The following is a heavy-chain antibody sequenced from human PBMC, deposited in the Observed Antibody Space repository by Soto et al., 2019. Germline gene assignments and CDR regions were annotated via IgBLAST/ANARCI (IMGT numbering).Heavy chain of an antibody. D-gene: IGHD6-25*01. CDR3: VKIAAAGTT. CDR1: GASLSHFF. J-gene: IGHJ4*02. Sequence: QVHLQESGPGLVKPSETLSLTCSVSGASLSHFFWRWIRHPPGQGLEWIASFYYSGSTKYNPSLQSRVTISAVTSNNHFAPKMTYVTAADTAVYYCVKIAAAGTTWGQVSLVTVSS. V-gene: IGHV4-59*01. CDR2: FYYSGST.